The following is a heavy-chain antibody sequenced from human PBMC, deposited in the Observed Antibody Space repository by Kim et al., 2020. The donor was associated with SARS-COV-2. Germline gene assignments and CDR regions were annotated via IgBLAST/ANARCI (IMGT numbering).Heavy chain of an antibody. Sequence: SETLSLTCTVSGGSISSSSYYWGWIRQPPGKGLEWIGSIYYSGSTYYNPSLKSRVTISVDTSKNQFSLKLSSVTAADTAVYYCATRYYYGSGSYRGPKYGMDVWGQGTTVTVSS. D-gene: IGHD3-10*01. CDR1: GGSISSSSYY. CDR3: ATRYYYGSGSYRGPKYGMDV. V-gene: IGHV4-39*01. CDR2: IYYSGST. J-gene: IGHJ6*02.